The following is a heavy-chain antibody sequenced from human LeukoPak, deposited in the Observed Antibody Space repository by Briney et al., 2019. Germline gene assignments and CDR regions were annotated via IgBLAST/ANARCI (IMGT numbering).Heavy chain of an antibody. V-gene: IGHV4-31*03. CDR2: IYYSGGT. CDR1: GGSISSGGHY. Sequence: SETLSLTCTVSGGSISSGGHYWSWIRQHPGKGLEWIGYIYYSGGTYYNPSLKSRVTISVDTSKNQFSLNLSSVTAADTAVYYCARIRIDCTSTSCYNPPPGAIFDYWGQGTLVTVSS. D-gene: IGHD2-2*01. J-gene: IGHJ4*02. CDR3: ARIRIDCTSTSCYNPPPGAIFDY.